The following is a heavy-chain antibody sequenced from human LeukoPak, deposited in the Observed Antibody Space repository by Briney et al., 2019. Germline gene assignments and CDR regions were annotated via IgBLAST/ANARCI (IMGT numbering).Heavy chain of an antibody. Sequence: GGSLRLSCAASGFTFSDYYMSWIRQAPGKGLEWVSYISSSSCYTNYADSVKGRFTISRDNAKNSLYLQMNSLRAEDTAVYYCARGGYSGYDWVDYWGQGTLVTVSS. CDR1: GFTFSDYY. V-gene: IGHV3-11*05. CDR3: ARGGYSGYDWVDY. D-gene: IGHD5-12*01. J-gene: IGHJ4*02. CDR2: ISSSSCYT.